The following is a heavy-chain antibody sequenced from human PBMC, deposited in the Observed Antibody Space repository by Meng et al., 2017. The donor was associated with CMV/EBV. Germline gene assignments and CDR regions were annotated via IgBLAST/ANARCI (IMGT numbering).Heavy chain of an antibody. Sequence: GESLKISCAASGFTFSSYWMSWVRQAPGKGLEWVANIKQDGSEKYYVDSVKGRFTISRDNAKNSLYLQMNSLRAEDTAVYYCAKYSRVVPAAIPSKSYYYYGMDVWGQGTTVTVSS. D-gene: IGHD2-2*02. CDR3: AKYSRVVPAAIPSKSYYYYGMDV. CDR2: IKQDGSEK. J-gene: IGHJ6*02. V-gene: IGHV3-7*03. CDR1: GFTFSSYW.